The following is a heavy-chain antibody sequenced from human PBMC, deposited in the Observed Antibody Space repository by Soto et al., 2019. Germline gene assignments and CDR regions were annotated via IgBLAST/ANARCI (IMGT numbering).Heavy chain of an antibody. CDR3: ARPLWRDDYNWGYFDL. D-gene: IGHD4-4*01. CDR1: GFTFSSYA. Sequence: QVQLVESGGGVVQPGRSLRLSCAASGFTFSSYAMHWFRQAPGKGLEWVAVISYDGSNKYYADSVKGRFTISRDNSKNTLYLQMNSLRAEETAVYYCARPLWRDDYNWGYFDLWGRGTLVTVSS. V-gene: IGHV3-30-3*01. CDR2: ISYDGSNK. J-gene: IGHJ2*01.